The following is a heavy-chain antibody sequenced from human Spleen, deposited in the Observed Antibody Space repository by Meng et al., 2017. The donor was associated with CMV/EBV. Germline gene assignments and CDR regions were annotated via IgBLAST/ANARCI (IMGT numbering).Heavy chain of an antibody. CDR1: GGSVSSGSYF. CDR2: INHSGST. V-gene: IGHV4-39*07. D-gene: IGHD7-27*01. J-gene: IGHJ4*02. Sequence: SETLSLTCTVSGGSVSSGSYFWAWIRQAPGKGLEWIGEINHSGSTNYNPSLKSRVTISVDTSKNQFSLKLSSVTAADTAVYYCAREGGTGETIAAHFDYWGQGTLVTVSS. CDR3: AREGGTGETIAAHFDY.